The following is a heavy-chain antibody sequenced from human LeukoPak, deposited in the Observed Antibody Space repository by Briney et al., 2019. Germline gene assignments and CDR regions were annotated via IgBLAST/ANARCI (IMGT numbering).Heavy chain of an antibody. J-gene: IGHJ4*02. CDR1: GGSISSSNYY. CDR2: ISYSGGT. Sequence: SETLSLTCTVSGGSISSSNYYWGWTRQPPGKGLEWFGSISYSGGTSYNPSLKSRVTISVDTSKNQFSLKLSSVTAADTAVYYCARSDLYYFDYWGQGTLVTVSS. V-gene: IGHV4-39*01. CDR3: ARSDLYYFDY.